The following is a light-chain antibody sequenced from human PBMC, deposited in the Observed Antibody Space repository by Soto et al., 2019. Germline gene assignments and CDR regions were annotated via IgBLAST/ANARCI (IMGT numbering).Light chain of an antibody. CDR2: GPS. CDR3: QHYGSSPFT. Sequence: EIVLTQSPGTLSLSPGERATLSCRASQSITSNYLAWYQQKPGQAPRLLIYGPSSRAIGIPHRFSGSGSGTDFTRTISRLEPEDFAVYYCQHYGSSPFTFGGGTRVEIK. CDR1: QSITSNY. V-gene: IGKV3-20*01. J-gene: IGKJ4*01.